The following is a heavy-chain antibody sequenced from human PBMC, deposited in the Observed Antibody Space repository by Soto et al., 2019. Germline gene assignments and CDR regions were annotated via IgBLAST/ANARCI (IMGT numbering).Heavy chain of an antibody. CDR2: SRTYSYKT. J-gene: IGHJ4*02. Sequence: QVQLVQSGTEMREPGASVKVSCKTSGYTFSDYGISWVRQAPGQGLEWIGWSRTYSYKTNYAQRLQGRVTMTTDTSTSTAYMELRRLTSDDTAVYYCTRRYGDPSSASGFDYWGQGTLVTVSS. D-gene: IGHD1-26*01. CDR3: TRRYGDPSSASGFDY. CDR1: GYTFSDYG. V-gene: IGHV1-18*01.